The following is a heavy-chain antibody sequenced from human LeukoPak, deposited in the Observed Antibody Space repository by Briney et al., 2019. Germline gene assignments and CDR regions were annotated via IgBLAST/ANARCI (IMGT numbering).Heavy chain of an antibody. CDR3: ARRPMVTYYYYYGMDV. V-gene: IGHV3-30-3*01. CDR2: ISYDGSNK. Sequence: GGSLRLSCAASGFTFSSYAMHWVRQAPGKGLEWVAVISYDGSNKYYADSVKGRFTTSRDNSKNTLYLQMNSLRAEDTAVYYCARRPMVTYYYYYGMDVWGQGTTVTVSS. J-gene: IGHJ6*02. D-gene: IGHD5-18*01. CDR1: GFTFSSYA.